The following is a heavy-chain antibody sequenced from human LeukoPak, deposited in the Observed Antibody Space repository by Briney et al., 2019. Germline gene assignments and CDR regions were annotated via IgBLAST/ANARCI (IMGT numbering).Heavy chain of an antibody. CDR3: ARKGYCSSYSCYIDY. Sequence: ASVKVSCKTSGYTFTDYYMHWVRLAPGQGLEWMGWINPNSDGTNFPQKFQGRVTMTVDTSINTAYMELSRLRSDDTAVYFCARKGYCSSYSCYIDYWGQGTLVTVSS. CDR2: INPNSDGT. CDR1: GYTFTDYY. D-gene: IGHD2-2*02. J-gene: IGHJ4*02. V-gene: IGHV1-2*02.